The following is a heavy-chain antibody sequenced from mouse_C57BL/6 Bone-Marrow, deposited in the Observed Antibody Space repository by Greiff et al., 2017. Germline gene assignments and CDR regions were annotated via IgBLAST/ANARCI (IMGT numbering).Heavy chain of an antibody. CDR2: LDPSDSYT. Sequence: QVQLQQPGAELVMPGASVKLSCKASGYTFTSYWMHWVKQRPGQGLEWIGELDPSDSYTNYNQKFKGKSTLTVDKSSSPAYMQLSSLTSEDSAVYCCARETLFWFAYWGQGTLVTVSA. D-gene: IGHD1-1*01. V-gene: IGHV1-69*01. CDR3: ARETLFWFAY. CDR1: GYTFTSYW. J-gene: IGHJ3*01.